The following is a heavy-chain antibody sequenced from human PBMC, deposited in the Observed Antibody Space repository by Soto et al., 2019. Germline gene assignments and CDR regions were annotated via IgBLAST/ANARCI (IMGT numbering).Heavy chain of an antibody. V-gene: IGHV4-4*02. D-gene: IGHD6-19*01. CDR3: AYSTGWYRHDV. J-gene: IGHJ3*01. CDR2: LLHGGTT. Sequence: QVQLQESGPGLVKPSGTLSLTCAVSGDSISSPKWWTWLRQPPGKGLEWIGDLLHGGTTNYNPSLQRRVTLSVDTSQNQFSLNLTSVTAADPAIYYCAYSTGWYRHDVWGQGTSVTVSS. CDR1: GDSISSPKW.